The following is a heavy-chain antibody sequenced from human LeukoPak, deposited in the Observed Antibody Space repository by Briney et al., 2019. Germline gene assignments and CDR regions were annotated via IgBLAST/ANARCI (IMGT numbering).Heavy chain of an antibody. CDR2: IYYSGST. J-gene: IGHJ4*02. CDR3: ARHRARTTPLDY. CDR1: GGSISSYY. Sequence: PSETLSLTCTVSGGSISSYYWSWIRQPPGKGLEWIGYIYYSGSTNYNPSLKSRVTILVDTSKNQFSLKLSSVTAADTAVYYCARHRARTTPLDYWGQGTLVTVSS. D-gene: IGHD2/OR15-2a*01. V-gene: IGHV4-59*08.